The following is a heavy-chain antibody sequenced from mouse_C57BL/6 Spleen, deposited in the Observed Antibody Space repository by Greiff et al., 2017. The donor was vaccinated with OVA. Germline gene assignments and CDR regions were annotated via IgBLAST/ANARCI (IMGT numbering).Heavy chain of an antibody. CDR3: ARGGYYGSSYVPYFDY. CDR2: ISYDGSN. CDR1: GYSITSGYY. J-gene: IGHJ2*01. V-gene: IGHV3-6*01. D-gene: IGHD1-1*01. Sequence: DVKLQESGPGLVKPSQSLSLTCSVTGYSITSGYYWNWIRQFPGNKLEWMGYISYDGSNNYNPSLKNRISITRDTSKNQFFLKLNSVTTEDTATYYCARGGYYGSSYVPYFDYWGQGTTLTVSS.